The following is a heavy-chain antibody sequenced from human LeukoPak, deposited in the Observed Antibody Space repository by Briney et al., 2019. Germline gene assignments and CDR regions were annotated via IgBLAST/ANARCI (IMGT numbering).Heavy chain of an antibody. V-gene: IGHV3-30-3*01. Sequence: GSLRLSCAASGFTFSSYAMHWVRQAPGKGLEWVAVMSYDGSNKYYADSVKGRFTISRDNSKNTLYLQMNSLRAEDTAVYYCAREANGVCHYWGQGTLVTVSS. CDR3: AREANGVCHY. CDR2: MSYDGSNK. CDR1: GFTFSSYA. J-gene: IGHJ4*02. D-gene: IGHD2-8*01.